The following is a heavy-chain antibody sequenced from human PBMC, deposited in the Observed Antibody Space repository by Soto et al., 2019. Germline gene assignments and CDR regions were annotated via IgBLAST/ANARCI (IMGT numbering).Heavy chain of an antibody. D-gene: IGHD2-21*01. CDR2: ISWNSGIK. Sequence: LRLSCGASGFTFDDYAMHWVRQVPGKGLEWVSGISWNSGIKGYADSVKGRFTISRDNAKNSLYLQTNSLRAEDTALYYCAKGGSTVVVIPADYFDFWGRGTLVTVSS. V-gene: IGHV3-9*01. CDR3: AKGGSTVVVIPADYFDF. CDR1: GFTFDDYA. J-gene: IGHJ4*02.